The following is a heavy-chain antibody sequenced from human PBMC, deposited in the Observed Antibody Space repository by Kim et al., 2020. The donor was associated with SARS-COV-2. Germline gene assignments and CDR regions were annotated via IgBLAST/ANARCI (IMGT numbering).Heavy chain of an antibody. V-gene: IGHV3-43D*03. Sequence: GGSLRLSCAASGFTFDDYAMHWVRQAPGKGLEWVSLISWDGGSTYYADSVKGRFTISRDNSKNSLYLQMNSLRAEDTALYYCAKDIAYSGSYYSLYYGMDVWGQGTTVTVSS. CDR3: AKDIAYSGSYYSLYYGMDV. D-gene: IGHD1-26*01. CDR2: ISWDGGST. J-gene: IGHJ6*02. CDR1: GFTFDDYA.